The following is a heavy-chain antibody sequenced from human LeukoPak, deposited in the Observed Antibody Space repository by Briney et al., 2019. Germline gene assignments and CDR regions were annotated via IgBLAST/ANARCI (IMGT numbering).Heavy chain of an antibody. CDR2: ISYDGSNK. D-gene: IGHD1-26*01. CDR3: ATDRNSGKYYDY. Sequence: GGSLRLSCAASGFTFSSYGMHWVRQAPGKGLEWVAVISYDGSNKYYADSVKGRFTTSRDNSKDTLYLQMNSLRAEDTAVYYCATDRNSGKYYDYWGQGTLVTVSS. CDR1: GFTFSSYG. V-gene: IGHV3-30*03. J-gene: IGHJ4*02.